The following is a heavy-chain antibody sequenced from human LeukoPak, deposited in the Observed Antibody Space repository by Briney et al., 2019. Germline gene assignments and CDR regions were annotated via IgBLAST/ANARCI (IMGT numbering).Heavy chain of an antibody. V-gene: IGHV1-18*01. CDR3: ARDLTHRRNYDNSGYQIVPAF. CDR2: ISAYNGNT. J-gene: IGHJ4*02. D-gene: IGHD3-22*01. Sequence: EASVKVSCKASGYTFTSYGISWVRQAPGQGLEWMGWISAYNGNTNYAQKFQGRVTMTTDTSTSTAYMELRSLRSDDTAVYYCARDLTHRRNYDNSGYQIVPAFWGQGTLVTVSS. CDR1: GYTFTSYG.